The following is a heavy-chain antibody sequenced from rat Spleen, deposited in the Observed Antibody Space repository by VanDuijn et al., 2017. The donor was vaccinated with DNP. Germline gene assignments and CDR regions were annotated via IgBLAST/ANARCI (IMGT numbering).Heavy chain of an antibody. CDR3: TTLNFYASLAEYFDY. Sequence: EVQLVESGGGLVQPGRSMKLSCVASGLTFSYSDLAWVRQAPTGGLEWVATIINDGKRTYYRDSVKGRFTISRDNAKSTLYLQMDSLRSEDTATYYCTTLNFYASLAEYFDYWGQGVMVTVSS. CDR1: GLTFSYSD. D-gene: IGHD1-12*01. J-gene: IGHJ2*01. V-gene: IGHV5S10*01. CDR2: IINDGKRT.